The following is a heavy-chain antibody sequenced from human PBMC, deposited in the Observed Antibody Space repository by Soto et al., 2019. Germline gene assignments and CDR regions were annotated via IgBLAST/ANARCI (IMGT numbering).Heavy chain of an antibody. V-gene: IGHV3-48*02. D-gene: IGHD6-6*01. CDR1: GFTFSTYS. J-gene: IGHJ5*02. CDR2: ISASGDAI. CDR3: ARLYSTSSVNRWFDP. Sequence: EVQLVESGGGLVQPGGSLRLSCAASGFTFSTYSMNWVRQAPGKGLEWISFISASGDAIYYADFVRGRFTISRDNAESSLYLQVNSLRDEDTAVYYCARLYSTSSVNRWFDPWGQGSLVTVSS.